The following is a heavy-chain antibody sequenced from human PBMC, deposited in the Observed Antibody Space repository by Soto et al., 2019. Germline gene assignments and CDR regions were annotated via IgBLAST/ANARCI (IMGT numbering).Heavy chain of an antibody. CDR1: GGSISSGDYY. Sequence: SETLSLTCTVSGGSISSGDYYWSWIRQPPGKGLEWIGYIYYGGSTYYNPSLKSRVTISVDTSKNQFSLKLSSVTAADTAVYYCARVAGDYDFDYWGQGTLVTVSS. V-gene: IGHV4-30-4*01. CDR3: ARVAGDYDFDY. D-gene: IGHD4-17*01. CDR2: IYYGGST. J-gene: IGHJ4*02.